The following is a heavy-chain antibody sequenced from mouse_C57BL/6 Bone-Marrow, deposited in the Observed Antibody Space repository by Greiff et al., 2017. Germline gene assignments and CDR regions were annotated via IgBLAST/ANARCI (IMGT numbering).Heavy chain of an antibody. V-gene: IGHV3-6*01. Sequence: DVKLVESGPGLVKPSQSLSLTCSVTGYSITSGYYWNWIRQFPGNKLEWMGYISYDGSNNYNPSLKNRISITRDTSKNQFFLKLNSVTTEDTATYYCARDDYYGSDYWGQGTTLTVSS. D-gene: IGHD1-1*01. CDR1: GYSITSGYY. J-gene: IGHJ2*01. CDR3: ARDDYYGSDY. CDR2: ISYDGSN.